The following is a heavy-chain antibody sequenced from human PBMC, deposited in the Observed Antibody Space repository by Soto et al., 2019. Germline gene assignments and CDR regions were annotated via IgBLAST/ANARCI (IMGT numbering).Heavy chain of an antibody. CDR1: GYTFTSYY. J-gene: IGHJ3*02. CDR2: INPSGGST. Sequence: ASVKVSCKASGYTFTSYYMHWVRQAPGQGLEWMGIINPSGGSTSYAQKFQGRVTMTRDTSTSTVYMELSSLRSEDTAVYYSARAGITMIVVVTPADAFDIWGQGTMVTVSS. V-gene: IGHV1-46*01. CDR3: ARAGITMIVVVTPADAFDI. D-gene: IGHD3-22*01.